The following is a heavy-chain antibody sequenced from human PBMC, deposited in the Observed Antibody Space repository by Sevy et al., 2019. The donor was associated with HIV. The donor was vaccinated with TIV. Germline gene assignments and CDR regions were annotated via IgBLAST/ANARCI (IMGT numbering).Heavy chain of an antibody. V-gene: IGHV4-59*08. D-gene: IGHD1-26*01. Sequence: SETLSLTCTVSGGSITSLYWNWIRQPPGKGLEWIANIYYNGHINYNPSLKSRVTLSLDTSKNQYSLRRNSVITADTAMYYCAGENAWGRGYSWGQGTLVTVSS. CDR2: IYYNGHI. J-gene: IGHJ4*02. CDR3: AGENAWGRGYS. CDR1: GGSITSLY.